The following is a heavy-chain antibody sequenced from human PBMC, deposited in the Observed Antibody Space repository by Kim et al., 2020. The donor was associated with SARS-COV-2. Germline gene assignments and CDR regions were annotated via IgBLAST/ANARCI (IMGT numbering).Heavy chain of an antibody. CDR2: VNSDGSST. CDR3: ASLSTGYVWDKFDY. V-gene: IGHV3-74*01. Sequence: GGSLRLSCVASGFTFSSYWMHWVRQAPGKGLVWFSRVNSDGSSTSYADSVKGRFTISRDNARNTLYLQKNSRRAEDTAVYYCASLSTGYVWDKFDYWRQGTLATI. D-gene: IGHD3-16*01. CDR1: GFTFSSYW. J-gene: IGHJ4*02.